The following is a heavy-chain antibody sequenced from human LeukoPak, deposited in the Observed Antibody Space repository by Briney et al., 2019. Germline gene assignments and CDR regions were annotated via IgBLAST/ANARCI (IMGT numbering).Heavy chain of an antibody. CDR1: GYTFTSYA. D-gene: IGHD4-17*01. CDR2: INAGNGNT. J-gene: IGHJ3*02. V-gene: IGHV1-3*03. Sequence: GASVKVSCKASGYTFTSYAMHWVRQAPGQRLEWMGWINAGNGNTKYSQEFQGRVTITRDTSASTAYMELSSLRSEDTAVYYCAGNTVTTLLDAFDIWGQGTMVTVSS. CDR3: AGNTVTTLLDAFDI.